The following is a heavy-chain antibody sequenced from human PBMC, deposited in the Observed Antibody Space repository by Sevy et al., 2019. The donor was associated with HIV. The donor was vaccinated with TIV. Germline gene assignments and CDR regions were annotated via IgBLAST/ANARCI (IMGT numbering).Heavy chain of an antibody. Sequence: GGSLRLSCAASGFSFSSYGMHWVRQAPGKGLEWVAVIWYDGSGKYYSDSVEGRFTISRDNSKNTLFLQMNSLRVEDTAIYYCAKGAGQYFFDYWGQGTLVTVSS. V-gene: IGHV3-33*06. CDR2: IWYDGSGK. J-gene: IGHJ4*02. CDR3: AKGAGQYFFDY. CDR1: GFSFSSYG. D-gene: IGHD1-26*01.